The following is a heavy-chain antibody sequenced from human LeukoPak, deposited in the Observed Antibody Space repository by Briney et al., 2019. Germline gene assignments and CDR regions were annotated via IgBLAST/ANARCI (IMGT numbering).Heavy chain of an antibody. Sequence: SETLSLTCTVSGGSVSSGSYYWSWIRQPPGKGLEWIGYIYYSGSTNYNPSLKSRVTISVDTSKNQFSLKLSSVTAADTAVYYCARSRYYYDSSGYYYFDYWGQGTLVTVSP. CDR1: GGSVSSGSYY. V-gene: IGHV4-61*01. CDR2: IYYSGST. CDR3: ARSRYYYDSSGYYYFDY. D-gene: IGHD3-22*01. J-gene: IGHJ4*02.